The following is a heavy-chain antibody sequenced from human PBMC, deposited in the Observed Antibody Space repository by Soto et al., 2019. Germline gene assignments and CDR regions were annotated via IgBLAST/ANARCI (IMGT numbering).Heavy chain of an antibody. D-gene: IGHD2-21*01. Sequence: EVQLLESGGGLVQPGGSLRLSCAASGFTFSSYAMTWVRQAPGKGLEWVSTISGSGGSTYYADSVKGRFTISRDNSKNTLYLQMNSLRAEETAVYYCAKTLWAADAFDVLGQGTMVTVSS. V-gene: IGHV3-23*01. CDR2: ISGSGGST. CDR3: AKTLWAADAFDV. CDR1: GFTFSSYA. J-gene: IGHJ3*01.